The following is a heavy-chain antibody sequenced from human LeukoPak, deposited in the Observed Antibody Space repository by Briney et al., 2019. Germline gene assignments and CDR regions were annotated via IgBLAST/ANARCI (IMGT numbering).Heavy chain of an antibody. Sequence: PSETLSLTCTVSGGSISSGGYYWSWIRQPPGKGLEWIGEINHSGSTNYNPSLKSRVTISVDTSKNQFSLKLSSVTAADTAVYYCAAGIAAADPFDYWGQGTLVTVSS. CDR3: AAGIAAADPFDY. J-gene: IGHJ4*02. D-gene: IGHD6-13*01. CDR2: INHSGST. CDR1: GGSISSGGYY. V-gene: IGHV4-39*07.